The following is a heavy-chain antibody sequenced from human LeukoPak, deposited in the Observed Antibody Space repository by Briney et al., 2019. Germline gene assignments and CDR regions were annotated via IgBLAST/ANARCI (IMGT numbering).Heavy chain of an antibody. Sequence: GGSLRLSCAASGFTFRAYTMSKIRQAPGKGLEWVSGIYGTGHGNTFYADSVKGRFVISRDDSNNVLFLQMDSPRAEDTAVYYCAKDIDPDGIWDIDYWGQGTLVTVSS. CDR2: IYGTGHGNT. D-gene: IGHD1-1*01. J-gene: IGHJ4*02. CDR1: GFTFRAYT. CDR3: AKDIDPDGIWDIDY. V-gene: IGHV3-23*01.